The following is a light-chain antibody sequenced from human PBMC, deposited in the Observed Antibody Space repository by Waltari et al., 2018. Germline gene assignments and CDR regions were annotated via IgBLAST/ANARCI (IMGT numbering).Light chain of an antibody. CDR1: QSISSY. Sequence: DIQMTQSPSSLSASVGDRVTITCRASQSISSYLNWYQQKPGKAPKLLIYAASRLQSGVPSRFSGSGSGTDFTLTISSLQPEDFATYYCQHSYRPPYIFGQGTKLEIK. V-gene: IGKV1-39*01. CDR2: AAS. CDR3: QHSYRPPYI. J-gene: IGKJ2*01.